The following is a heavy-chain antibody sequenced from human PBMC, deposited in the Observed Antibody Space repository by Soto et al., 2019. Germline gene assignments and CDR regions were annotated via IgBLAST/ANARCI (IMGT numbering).Heavy chain of an antibody. Sequence: QVRLVQSGADVQRPGASMNISCQASGYQFTGSYLHWVRRAPGHGLQWMGMINPDTGSTPYAETFKERVTMNTDKSAGTVFLGLGRLTSDDTATYYCARQYCSGTSCYWYFDFWGQGTFVSVSS. CDR2: INPDTGST. CDR1: GYQFTGSY. V-gene: IGHV1-2*02. D-gene: IGHD2-2*01. J-gene: IGHJ4*02. CDR3: ARQYCSGTSCYWYFDF.